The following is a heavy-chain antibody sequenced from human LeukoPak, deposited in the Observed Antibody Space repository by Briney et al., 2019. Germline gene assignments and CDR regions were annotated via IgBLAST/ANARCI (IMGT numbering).Heavy chain of an antibody. Sequence: PGGSLRLSCAASGFTFSSYAMSWVRQAPGKGLEWVSAISGSGGSTYYADSVKGRFTISRDNSKNTLYLQMNSLRAEDTAVHYCAKEGSITIFVVVTSFDYWGQGTLVTVSS. CDR3: AKEGSITIFVVVTSFDY. CDR2: ISGSGGST. CDR1: GFTFSSYA. V-gene: IGHV3-23*01. D-gene: IGHD3-3*01. J-gene: IGHJ4*02.